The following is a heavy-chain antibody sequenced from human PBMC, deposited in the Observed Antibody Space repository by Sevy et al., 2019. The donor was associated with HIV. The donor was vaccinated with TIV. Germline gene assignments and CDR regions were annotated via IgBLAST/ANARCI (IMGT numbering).Heavy chain of an antibody. Sequence: GGSLRLSCAASGFSFSSYWMTWVRQAPGKGLEWVAYIKQDGSEKYYVDSVKGRFTISRDNAKNSLYLQMNSLRAEDTAVYYCAKNLYYESHDYWGQGTLLTVSS. V-gene: IGHV3-7*01. CDR3: AKNLYYESHDY. CDR2: IKQDGSEK. CDR1: GFSFSSYW. J-gene: IGHJ4*02. D-gene: IGHD3-16*01.